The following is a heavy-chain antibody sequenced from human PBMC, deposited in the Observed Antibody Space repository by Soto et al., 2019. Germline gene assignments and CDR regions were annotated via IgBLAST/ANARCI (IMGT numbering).Heavy chain of an antibody. CDR2: IIPIFRTA. D-gene: IGHD3-3*02. Sequence: ASVKVSCKTSGGTFSSYGINWVRQAPGQGLEWMGGIIPIFRTADYAQKFQDRVTITADESTTTAYLELRSLRSEDTAVYYCARDKDRPQLGGNYYYIMDVWGQGTTVTVSS. CDR1: GGTFSSYG. V-gene: IGHV1-69*13. J-gene: IGHJ6*02. CDR3: ARDKDRPQLGGNYYYIMDV.